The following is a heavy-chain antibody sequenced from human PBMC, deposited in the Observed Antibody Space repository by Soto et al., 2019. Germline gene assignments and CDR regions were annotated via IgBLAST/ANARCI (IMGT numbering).Heavy chain of an antibody. Sequence: PGESLKISCKGSGYSFTSYWIGWVRQMPGKGLEWMGIIYPGDSDTRYSPSFQGQVTISADKSISTAYLQWSSLKASDTAVYYCATPRGQLWSPHLYYYYYGMDVWGQGTTVTVSS. CDR3: ATPRGQLWSPHLYYYYYGMDV. J-gene: IGHJ6*02. CDR1: GYSFTSYW. CDR2: IYPGDSDT. V-gene: IGHV5-51*01. D-gene: IGHD3-10*01.